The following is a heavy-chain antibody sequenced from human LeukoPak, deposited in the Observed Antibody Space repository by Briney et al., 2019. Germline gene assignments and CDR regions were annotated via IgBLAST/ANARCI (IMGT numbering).Heavy chain of an antibody. CDR2: IYYSGST. V-gene: IGHV4-39*07. D-gene: IGHD2-2*01. CDR3: ARSPHRYCSSTSCYWAPPDY. J-gene: IGHJ4*02. CDR1: GGSISSSSDY. Sequence: SETLSLTCTVSGGSISSSSDYWGWIRQPPGKGLEWIGSIYYSGSTYYNPSLKSRVTISVDTSKNQFSLKLSSVTAADTAVYYCARSPHRYCSSTSCYWAPPDYWGQGTLVTVSS.